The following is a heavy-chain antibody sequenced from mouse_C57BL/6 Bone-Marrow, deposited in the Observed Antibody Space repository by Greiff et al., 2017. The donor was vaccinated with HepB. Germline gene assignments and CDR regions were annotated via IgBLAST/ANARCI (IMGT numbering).Heavy chain of an antibody. V-gene: IGHV5-12*01. Sequence: EVKLMESGGGLVQPGGSLKLSCAASGFTFSDYYMYWVRQTPEKRLEWVAYISNGGGSTYYPDTVKGRFTISRDNAKNTLYLQMSRLKSEDTAMYYCARQEGDYDGYYFDYWGQGTTLTVSS. CDR3: ARQEGDYDGYYFDY. CDR2: ISNGGGST. CDR1: GFTFSDYY. J-gene: IGHJ2*01. D-gene: IGHD2-3*01.